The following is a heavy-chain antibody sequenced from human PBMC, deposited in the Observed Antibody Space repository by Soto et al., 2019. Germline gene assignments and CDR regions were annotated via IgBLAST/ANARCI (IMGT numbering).Heavy chain of an antibody. CDR1: GGSISSDIHY. CDR3: ARHTDCGSGSSCLGSDNMDTDAFDI. J-gene: IGHJ3*02. CDR2: IYYSGNI. Sequence: QLQLQESGPGLVKPSETLSLTCTVSGGSISSDIHYWGWIRQPPGKGLEWIGTIYYSGNIYNNPSLRSRVTISMDTSTNQFARGLTSVTAADAAVYYCARHTDCGSGSSCLGSDNMDTDAFDIWGQGTMVTVS. D-gene: IGHD3-10*01. V-gene: IGHV4-39*01.